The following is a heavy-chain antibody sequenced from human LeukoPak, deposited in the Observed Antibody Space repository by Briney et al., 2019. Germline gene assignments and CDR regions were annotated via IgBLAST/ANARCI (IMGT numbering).Heavy chain of an antibody. D-gene: IGHD3-10*01. CDR1: GFTFDDYA. J-gene: IGHJ6*04. CDR3: AKDRGYYGSGSFALGV. Sequence: GGSLRLSCAASGFTFDDYAMHWVRQAPGKGLEWVSLISWDGGSTYYADSVKGRFTISRDYSKNSLYLQMNSLRAEDTALYYCAKDRGYYGSGSFALGVWGKGTTVTVSS. V-gene: IGHV3-43D*03. CDR2: ISWDGGST.